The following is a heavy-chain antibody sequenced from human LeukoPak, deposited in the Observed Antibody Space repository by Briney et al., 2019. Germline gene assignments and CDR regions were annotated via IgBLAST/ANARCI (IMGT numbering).Heavy chain of an antibody. CDR3: ARGPSGWYIDY. CDR1: GFTVSSHF. Sequence: GGSLRLSCAASGFTVSSHFMSWVRRAPGKGLEWVSVIYSGGSTFYADSVKGRFTISRDTSKNTLYLQMNSLGAEDTAVYYCARGPSGWYIDYWGQGTLVTVSS. D-gene: IGHD6-19*01. CDR2: IYSGGST. J-gene: IGHJ4*02. V-gene: IGHV3-66*01.